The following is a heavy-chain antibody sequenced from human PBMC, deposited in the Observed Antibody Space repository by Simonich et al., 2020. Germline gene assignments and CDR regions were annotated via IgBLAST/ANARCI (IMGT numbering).Heavy chain of an antibody. CDR2: ISKDGRNK. CDR3: AREGLLLDAFDI. CDR1: GFTFSSYA. Sequence: QVQLVESGGGVVQPGRSLRPSCAASGFTFSSYAMHGVRQAPGKGLEGVAVISKDGRNKYYADSGKGRFTISRDNSKNTLYLQMNSLRAEDTAVYYCAREGLLLDAFDIWGQGTMVTVSS. V-gene: IGHV3-30*07. J-gene: IGHJ3*02. D-gene: IGHD2-15*01.